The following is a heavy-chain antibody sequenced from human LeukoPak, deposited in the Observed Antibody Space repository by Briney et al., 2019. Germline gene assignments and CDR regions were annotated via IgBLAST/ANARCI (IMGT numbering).Heavy chain of an antibody. CDR3: ARRGGCISTSCNLDY. V-gene: IGHV1-46*03. CDR1: GYTFTGYY. J-gene: IGHJ4*02. D-gene: IGHD2-2*01. CDR2: INPNGGGT. Sequence: ASVKVSCKTSGYTFTGYYMHWMRQAPGQGLEWVGMINPNGGGTSSAQKFQGRVTMTRDTSTSTVYMDLSSLRSEDTAIYYCARRGGCISTSCNLDYWGQGTLVTVSS.